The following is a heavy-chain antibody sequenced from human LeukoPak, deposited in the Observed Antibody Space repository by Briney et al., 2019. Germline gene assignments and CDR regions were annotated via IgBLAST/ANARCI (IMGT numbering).Heavy chain of an antibody. J-gene: IGHJ4*02. Sequence: GGSLRLSCAASGFTLSSYAMHWVRQAPGKGLEWVAFISSDGRIQYYAYSVKGRFTISRDNSKNTLFLQMNGLRDEDTAVYYCDPHDSASQFWGQGTLVTVSS. D-gene: IGHD6-6*01. CDR3: DPHDSASQF. CDR2: ISSDGRIQ. CDR1: GFTLSSYA. V-gene: IGHV3-30*04.